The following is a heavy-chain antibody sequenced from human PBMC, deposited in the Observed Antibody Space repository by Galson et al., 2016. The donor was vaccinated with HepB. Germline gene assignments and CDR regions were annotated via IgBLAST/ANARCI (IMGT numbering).Heavy chain of an antibody. J-gene: IGHJ4*02. CDR2: INPNSGGT. Sequence: SVKVSCKASRYTFTGYYMHWVRQTPGQGLEWMGWINPNSGGTNYAQKFQGWVTMTRDTSISTAYMELSRLKSDDTAVYYCARDAWSGSYSGIDYWGQGTLVTVSS. CDR3: ARDAWSGSYSGIDY. D-gene: IGHD1-26*01. CDR1: RYTFTGYY. V-gene: IGHV1-2*04.